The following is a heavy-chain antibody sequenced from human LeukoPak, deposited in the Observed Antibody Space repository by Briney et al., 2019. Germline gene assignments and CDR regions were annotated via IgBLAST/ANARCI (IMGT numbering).Heavy chain of an antibody. CDR2: ISGSSSST. J-gene: IGHJ4*02. CDR1: GFTLSSYW. V-gene: IGHV3-23*01. Sequence: GGSLRLSRAASGFTLSSYWLSWVRQAPGRGLEWVSGISGSSSSTYYADSVKGRFTISISRDNFKNTLYLQMNSLRAEDTAVYYCAKGLSTSYYSDFDYWGQGTLVTVSS. CDR3: AKGLSTSYYSDFDY. D-gene: IGHD2-2*01.